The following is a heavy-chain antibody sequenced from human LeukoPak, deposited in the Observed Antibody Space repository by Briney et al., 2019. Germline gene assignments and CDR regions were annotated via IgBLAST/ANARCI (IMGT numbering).Heavy chain of an antibody. Sequence: GGSLRLSCAASGFTFSSSTMNWVRQAPGKWLEWISYISTDSTTIYYADSVKGRFTISRDNAKNSLFLHMNTLRDEDTAVYYCARDRWESKWGQGTLVTVSS. CDR1: GFTFSSST. CDR3: ARDRWESK. V-gene: IGHV3-48*02. J-gene: IGHJ4*02. CDR2: ISTDSTTI. D-gene: IGHD1-26*01.